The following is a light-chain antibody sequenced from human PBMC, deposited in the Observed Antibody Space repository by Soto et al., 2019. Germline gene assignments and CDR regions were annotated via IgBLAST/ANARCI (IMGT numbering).Light chain of an antibody. CDR2: AAS. CDR3: QQSYSTPIT. CDR1: QSISSY. Sequence: IQMTQSPSSLSASVGDRVTITFQASQSISSYLNWYQQKPGKAPKLLIYAASSLQSGVPSRFSGSGSGTDFTLTISSLQPEDFATYYCQQSYSTPITFGQGTRLEI. J-gene: IGKJ5*01. V-gene: IGKV1-39*01.